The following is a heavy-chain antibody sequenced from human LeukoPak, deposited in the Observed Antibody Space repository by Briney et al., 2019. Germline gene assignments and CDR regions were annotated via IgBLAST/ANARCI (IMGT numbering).Heavy chain of an antibody. D-gene: IGHD1-26*01. CDR2: ISGSGGST. CDR3: AKEDGELLRTINRVLGGMDV. V-gene: IGHV3-23*01. Sequence: GGSLRLSCAASGFTFSSYAMSWVRQAPGKGLEWVSAISGSGGSTYYADSVKGRFTISRDNSKNTLYLQMNSLRAEDTAVYYCAKEDGELLRTINRVLGGMDVWGQGTTVTVS. J-gene: IGHJ6*02. CDR1: GFTFSSYA.